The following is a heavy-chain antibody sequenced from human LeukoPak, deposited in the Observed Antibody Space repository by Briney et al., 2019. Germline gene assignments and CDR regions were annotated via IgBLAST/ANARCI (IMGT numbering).Heavy chain of an antibody. CDR2: IKSKAHGGTT. J-gene: IGHJ4*02. CDR1: GFTFSTYV. CDR3: WDTNWNGDWDY. D-gene: IGHD1-1*01. V-gene: IGHV3-15*01. Sequence: GGSLRLSCAASGFTFSTYVMSWVRQAPGKGLEWVGRIKSKAHGGTTDYAAPVKGRFTISRDDSKNTLYLQMNGLKTEDTAVYYCWDTNWNGDWDYWGQGTLVTVSS.